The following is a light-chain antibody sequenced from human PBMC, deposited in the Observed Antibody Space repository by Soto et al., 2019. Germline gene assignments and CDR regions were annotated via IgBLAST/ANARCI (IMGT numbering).Light chain of an antibody. CDR1: QRIDTW. CDR2: KAT. Sequence: DIQMTQSPSTLSASLGDRVTITCRASQRIDTWVAWYQQKPGTAPKLLVYKATILQSGVPSRFSGSGSGTEFTLANSNLHPDDFASYYCQQYETFSPWTFGQGTKVEIK. J-gene: IGKJ1*01. CDR3: QQYETFSPWT. V-gene: IGKV1-5*03.